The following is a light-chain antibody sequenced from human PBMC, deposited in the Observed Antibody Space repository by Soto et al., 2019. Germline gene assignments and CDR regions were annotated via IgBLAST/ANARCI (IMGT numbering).Light chain of an antibody. Sequence: SYELTQPLSVSVALGQTARITCGGNYIASRNVHWYQQKPGQAPVLVIYRDNNRPSGLPERFSGSNSGNTATLTISRAQAGDEADYYCQVWDSSTYVVFGGGTKGTVL. CDR3: QVWDSSTYVV. CDR1: YIASRN. V-gene: IGLV3-9*01. CDR2: RDN. J-gene: IGLJ3*02.